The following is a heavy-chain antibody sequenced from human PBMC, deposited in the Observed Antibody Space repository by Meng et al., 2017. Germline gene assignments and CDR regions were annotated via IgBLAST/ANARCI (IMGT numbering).Heavy chain of an antibody. CDR2: MNPNSGNT. CDR1: GYTFTSYD. Sequence: QVQRVQSGVEVTKPGASVKVSCKASGYTFTSYDINWVRQATGQGLEWMGWMNPNSGNTGYAQKFQGRVTMTRNTSISTAYMELSSLRSEDTAVYYCARGSSSWITNWFDPWGQETLVTVSS. V-gene: IGHV1-8*01. J-gene: IGHJ5*02. D-gene: IGHD6-13*01. CDR3: ARGSSSWITNWFDP.